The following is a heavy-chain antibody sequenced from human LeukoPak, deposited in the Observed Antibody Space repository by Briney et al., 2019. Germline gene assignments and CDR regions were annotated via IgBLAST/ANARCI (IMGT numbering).Heavy chain of an antibody. CDR3: ARGYPSSSWYDY. CDR1: GGSISSYY. D-gene: IGHD6-13*01. CDR2: IYTSGST. V-gene: IGHV4-4*07. Sequence: SETLSLTCTVSGGSISSYYWSWIRQPAGKGLEWIGRIYTSGSTSYNPSLKSRVTMSVDTSKNQFSLKLSSVTAADTAVYYCARGYPSSSWYDYWGQGTLVTVSS. J-gene: IGHJ4*02.